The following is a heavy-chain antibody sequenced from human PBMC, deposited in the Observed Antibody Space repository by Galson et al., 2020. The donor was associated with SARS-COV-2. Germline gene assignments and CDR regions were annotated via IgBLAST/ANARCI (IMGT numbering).Heavy chain of an antibody. V-gene: IGHV1-3*01. CDR3: ARDFPRIAIRYGMDV. CDR1: GYTFTSYA. CDR2: INAGNGNT. D-gene: IGHD6-13*01. Sequence: ASVKVSCKASGYTFTSYAMHWVRQAPGQRLEWMGWINAGNGNTKYSQKFQGRVTITRDTSASTAYMELSSLRSEDTAVYYCARDFPRIAIRYGMDVWGQGTTVTVSS. J-gene: IGHJ6*02.